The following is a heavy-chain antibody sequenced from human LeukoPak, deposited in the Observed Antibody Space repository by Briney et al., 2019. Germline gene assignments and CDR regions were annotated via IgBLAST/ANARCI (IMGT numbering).Heavy chain of an antibody. V-gene: IGHV3-74*01. CDR1: GFSLSGYW. CDR3: ARDHPSYYGMDV. J-gene: IGHJ6*02. Sequence: GGSLRLSCVASGFSLSGYWMYWVRQAPGKGLMYISRNNGDGSTTNYADVVKGRFTISRDNAKNSLYLQMNSLRAEDTAVYYCARDHPSYYGMDVWGQGTTVTVSS. CDR2: NNGDGSTT.